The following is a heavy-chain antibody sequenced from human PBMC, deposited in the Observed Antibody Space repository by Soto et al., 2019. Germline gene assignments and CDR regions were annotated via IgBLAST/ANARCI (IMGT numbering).Heavy chain of an antibody. CDR3: ARVVLTITRGAFDA. Sequence: QVQLQESGPGLVKPSGTLSLTCAVSGGSISSSHWWTWVRQSPWNGLEYIGEISHSGTSNSNPSLKSRVTLSVDKSKNPFALTLTSVTAADTDVYYCARVVLTITRGAFDAWGQGTLVIVSS. V-gene: IGHV4-4*02. D-gene: IGHD3-9*01. CDR1: GGSISSSHW. CDR2: ISHSGTS. J-gene: IGHJ3*01.